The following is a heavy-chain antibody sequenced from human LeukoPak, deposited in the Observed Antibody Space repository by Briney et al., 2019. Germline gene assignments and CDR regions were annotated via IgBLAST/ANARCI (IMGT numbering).Heavy chain of an antibody. V-gene: IGHV4-39*07. Sequence: SVTQSLPCTVSGGSNSSSSYYGGWIRQPPGKGLEWIGSIYYSGSTYYNPSLKSRVTISVDTSKTQFSLQLSSVTAADTAVYYGAIAPYNDYKSGYYTPFDYWGQGTLVTVSS. CDR1: GGSNSSSSYY. CDR2: IYYSGST. D-gene: IGHD3-3*01. J-gene: IGHJ4*02. CDR3: AIAPYNDYKSGYYTPFDY.